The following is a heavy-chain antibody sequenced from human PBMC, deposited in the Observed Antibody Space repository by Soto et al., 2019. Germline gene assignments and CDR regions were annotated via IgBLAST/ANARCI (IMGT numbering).Heavy chain of an antibody. J-gene: IGHJ4*02. CDR3: ARATIFGVVIFDY. CDR1: GGSISSGDYY. Sequence: QVQLQESGPGLVKPSQTLSLTCTVSGGSISSGDYYWRWIRQPPGKGLEWIVYVYYSGSTYYNPSLKSRVTISVDTSKYQFSLKLSSVTAADTAVYYCARATIFGVVIFDYWGQGTLVTVSS. V-gene: IGHV4-30-4*01. D-gene: IGHD3-3*01. CDR2: VYYSGST.